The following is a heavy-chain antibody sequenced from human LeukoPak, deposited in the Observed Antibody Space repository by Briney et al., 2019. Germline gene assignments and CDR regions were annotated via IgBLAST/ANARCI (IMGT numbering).Heavy chain of an antibody. D-gene: IGHD6-19*01. CDR1: GFTFSGSA. V-gene: IGHV3-73*01. J-gene: IGHJ3*02. CDR3: TRLGAVADAFDI. Sequence: PGGSLRLSCAASGFTFSGSAMHWVRQASGKGLEGVGRIRSKANSYATAYAASVKGRFTISRDDSKNTAYLQMNSLKTEDTAVYYCTRLGAVADAFDIWGQGTMVTVSS. CDR2: IRSKANSYAT.